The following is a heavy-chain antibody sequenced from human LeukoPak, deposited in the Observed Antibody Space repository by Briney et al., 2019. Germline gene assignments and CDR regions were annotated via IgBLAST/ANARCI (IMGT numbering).Heavy chain of an antibody. CDR3: TRNNWFDP. CDR1: GGSLSGYY. CDR2: INHSGRT. Sequence: SETLSLTCGVYGGSLSGYYWSWIRQPPGKGLEWIGEINHSGRTNYNPSLKSRVTISLDTSKNQFSLKLSSVTAADTAVYYCTRNNWFDPWGQGTLVTVSP. J-gene: IGHJ5*02. V-gene: IGHV4-34*01.